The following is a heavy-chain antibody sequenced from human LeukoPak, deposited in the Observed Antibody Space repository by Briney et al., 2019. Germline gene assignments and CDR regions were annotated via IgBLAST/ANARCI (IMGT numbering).Heavy chain of an antibody. CDR2: ISGGSDYI. CDR1: GFMFNGYS. CDR3: ARDLGKSSGSYYNRAFDI. V-gene: IGHV3-21*01. J-gene: IGHJ3*02. Sequence: PGGSLRLSCAASGFMFNGYSMTWVRQAPGKGLEWVSYISGGSDYIYYTDSVKGRFTISRDNAKKSLYLQLNSLRVEDTAVYYCARDLGKSSGSYYNRAFDIWGQGTMVTVSS. D-gene: IGHD3-10*01.